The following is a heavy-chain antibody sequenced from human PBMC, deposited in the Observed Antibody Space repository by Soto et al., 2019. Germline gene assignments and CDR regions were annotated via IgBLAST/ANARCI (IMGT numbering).Heavy chain of an antibody. J-gene: IGHJ4*02. D-gene: IGHD2-2*01. V-gene: IGHV3-23*01. CDR1: GLTFSTYA. Sequence: EVQLLESGGGLVQPGGSLRLSCAASGLTFSTYAMGWFRQAPGQGLEWVSAISGSGGRTYYADSVKGRFTISRDNSKNTLYLQMNSLRAEDTALYYCAKEMQKIVAVDYWGQGTLVTVSS. CDR2: ISGSGGRT. CDR3: AKEMQKIVAVDY.